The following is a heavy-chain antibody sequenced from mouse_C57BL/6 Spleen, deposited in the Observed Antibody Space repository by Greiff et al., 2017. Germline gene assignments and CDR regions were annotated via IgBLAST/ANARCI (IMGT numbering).Heavy chain of an antibody. CDR1: GYTFTSYW. V-gene: IGHV1-69*01. Sequence: VQLQQPGAELVMPGASVKLSCKASGYTFTSYWMHWVKQRPGQGLEWIGEIDPSDSYTNYNQKFKGKSTLTVDKSSSTAYMQLSSLTSEDSAVYYCARRLLRPYAMDYWGQGTSVTVSS. CDR2: IDPSDSYT. D-gene: IGHD2-3*01. CDR3: ARRLLRPYAMDY. J-gene: IGHJ4*01.